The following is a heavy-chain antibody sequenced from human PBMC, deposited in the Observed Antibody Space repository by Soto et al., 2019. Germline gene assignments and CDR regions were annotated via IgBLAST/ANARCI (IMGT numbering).Heavy chain of an antibody. CDR3: AREYESSPTD. Sequence: SETLSLTCTVSGGSIITSSYHWAWIRQPPGKGLEWIASIYYSGSTYYNQSLKSRATISVDTSKNQFSLKLTSVTAADTAVYYCAREYESSPTDWGQGTLVTVSS. J-gene: IGHJ4*02. V-gene: IGHV4-39*02. CDR1: GGSIITSSYH. D-gene: IGHD6-13*01. CDR2: IYYSGST.